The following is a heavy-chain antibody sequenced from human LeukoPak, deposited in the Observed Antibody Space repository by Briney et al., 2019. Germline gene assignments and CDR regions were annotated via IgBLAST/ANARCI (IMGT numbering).Heavy chain of an antibody. CDR3: ARPGAVRGDSYYPMDV. D-gene: IGHD3-10*01. J-gene: IGHJ6*02. CDR1: GYTFTNYD. CDR2: LNPNNGKT. V-gene: IGHV1-8*03. Sequence: ASVNVSCKASGYTFTNYDINWVRQATGQGLEWMGWLNPNNGKTGYAQKFQGRVTITRDTSISTAYMELSSLRAEDTAVYYCARPGAVRGDSYYPMDVWGQGTTVTVSS.